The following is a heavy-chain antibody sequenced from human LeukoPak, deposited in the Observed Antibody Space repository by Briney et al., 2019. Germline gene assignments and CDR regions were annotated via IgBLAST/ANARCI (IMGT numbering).Heavy chain of an antibody. CDR3: AREELRYFDWSYYYYYGMDV. J-gene: IGHJ6*02. D-gene: IGHD3-9*01. CDR2: INPNSGGT. V-gene: IGHV1-2*02. Sequence: ASVKVSCKASGYTFTGYYMHWVRQAPGQGLEWMGWINPNSGGTNYAQKFQGRVTMTRDTSISTAYMELSRLRSDDTAVYYCAREELRYFDWSYYYYYGMDVWGQGTTVTASS. CDR1: GYTFTGYY.